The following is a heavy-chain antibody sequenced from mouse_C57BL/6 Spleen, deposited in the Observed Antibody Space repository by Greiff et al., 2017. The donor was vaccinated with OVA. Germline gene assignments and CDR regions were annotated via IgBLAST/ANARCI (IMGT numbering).Heavy chain of an antibody. CDR1: GYTFTSYW. D-gene: IGHD1-1*01. J-gene: IGHJ2*01. CDR2: IDPSDSYT. Sequence: VQLQQSGAELVKPGASVKLSCKASGYTFTSYWMQWVKQRPGQGLEWIGEIDPSDSYTNYNQKFKGKATLTVDTSSSTAYMQLSSLTSEDSAVYYCAGLRGYWGQGTTLTVSS. V-gene: IGHV1-50*01. CDR3: AGLRGY.